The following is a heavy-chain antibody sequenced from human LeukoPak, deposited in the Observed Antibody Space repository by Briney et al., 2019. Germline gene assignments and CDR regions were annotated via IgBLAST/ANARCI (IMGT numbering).Heavy chain of an antibody. D-gene: IGHD2-8*02. Sequence: GGSLRLSCAASGFTFTTFAMIWVRQPPGKGLEWVSSIFPSGGEIHYADSVRGRFTISRDNSKSTLSLQMNSLRAEDTAIYYCATYRQVLLPFESWGQGTLVTVSS. CDR1: GFTFTTFA. CDR3: ATYRQVLLPFES. CDR2: IFPSGGEI. V-gene: IGHV3-23*01. J-gene: IGHJ4*02.